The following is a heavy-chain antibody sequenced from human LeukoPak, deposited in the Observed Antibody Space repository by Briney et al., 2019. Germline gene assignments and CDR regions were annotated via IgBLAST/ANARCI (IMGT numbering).Heavy chain of an antibody. J-gene: IGHJ4*02. CDR2: INPNTGAT. CDR1: GYKFTAYY. CDR3: ATDSGNFYFDF. D-gene: IGHD1-26*01. Sequence: ASVKVSCKASGYKFTAYYMHWVRQAPGQGLEWMGWINPNTGATKYAQKFQGRVTLTRDTSISTAYMELSTLRSDDTAVYYCATDSGNFYFDFWGQGTLVTVSS. V-gene: IGHV1-2*02.